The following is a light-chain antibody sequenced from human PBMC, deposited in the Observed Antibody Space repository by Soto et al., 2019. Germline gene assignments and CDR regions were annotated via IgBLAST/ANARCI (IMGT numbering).Light chain of an antibody. CDR1: QSLLHPNGNYF. V-gene: IGKV2-28*01. J-gene: IGKJ2*01. CDR3: VQALQTPYT. Sequence: DIVVTQSPLSLPVTPGEPASISCRSSQSLLHPNGNYFFDWYLQKPGQSPQLLIYWGSIRASGVPDRFSGSASGTDFTLKISRVEAEDVVVYYCVQALQTPYTFGQGTKLEIK. CDR2: WGS.